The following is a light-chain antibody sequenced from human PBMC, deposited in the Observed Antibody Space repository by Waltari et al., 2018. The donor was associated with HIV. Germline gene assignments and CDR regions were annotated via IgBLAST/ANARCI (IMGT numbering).Light chain of an antibody. CDR1: SSDVGGYNS. CDR2: DVS. CDR3: CSYAGSYTYV. Sequence: QSALTQTRSVSGSPGQSVTISCTGTSSDVGGYNSVSWYQQHPGKAPKLMIYDVSKRPSGVPDRFSGSKSGNTASLTISGLQAEDEADYYCCSYAGSYTYVFGTGTKVTVL. V-gene: IGLV2-11*01. J-gene: IGLJ1*01.